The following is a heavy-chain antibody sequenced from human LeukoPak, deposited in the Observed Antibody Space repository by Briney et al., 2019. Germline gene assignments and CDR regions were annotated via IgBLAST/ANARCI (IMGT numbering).Heavy chain of an antibody. CDR2: INGESTFK. D-gene: IGHD1-7*01. CDR1: GFSFSSPG. J-gene: IGHJ3*02. Sequence: GGSLRLSCTASGFSFSSPGMNWVRQAPGKGLEWVSSINGESTFKVYADSVKGRFTISRDNAKNSLYLQMDSLRAEDTAVYYCAKYQTGTWTSYDSSDIWGQGTLITVSS. V-gene: IGHV3-21*01. CDR3: AKYQTGTWTSYDSSDI.